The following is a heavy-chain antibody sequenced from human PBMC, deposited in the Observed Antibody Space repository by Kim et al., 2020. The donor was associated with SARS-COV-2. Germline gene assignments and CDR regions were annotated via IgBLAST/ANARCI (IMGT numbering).Heavy chain of an antibody. CDR2: IRGSGDKT. CDR1: GFTFSSYA. D-gene: IGHD6-13*01. V-gene: IGHV3-23*01. CDR3: AKKTGITVGGTSFDC. Sequence: GGSLRLSCTASGFTFSSYAMSWVRQAPGKGLEWVSGIRGSGDKTYYADSVKGRFTISRDNSKNTLYLQMNTLRAEDTAVFYCAKKTGITVGGTSFDCWGQGTLVTVSS. J-gene: IGHJ4*02.